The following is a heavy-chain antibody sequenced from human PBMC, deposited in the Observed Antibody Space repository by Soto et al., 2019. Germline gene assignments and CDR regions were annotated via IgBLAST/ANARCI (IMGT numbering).Heavy chain of an antibody. CDR1: GFTFSSYE. D-gene: IGHD4-17*01. CDR2: ISSSGSTI. CDR3: AGTDLVTTVDY. Sequence: GGSLRLSCAASGFTFSSYEMNWARQAPGKGLEWVSYISSSGSTIYYADSVKGRFTISRDNAKNSLYLQMNSLRAEDTAVYYCAGTDLVTTVDYWGQGTLVTVSS. J-gene: IGHJ4*02. V-gene: IGHV3-48*03.